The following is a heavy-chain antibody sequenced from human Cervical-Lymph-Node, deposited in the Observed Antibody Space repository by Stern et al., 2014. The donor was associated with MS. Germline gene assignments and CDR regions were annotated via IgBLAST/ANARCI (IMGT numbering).Heavy chain of an antibody. D-gene: IGHD1-26*01. Sequence: QVQLGQSGAEVKKPGASVKVTCKTSENTFTGYYIHWVRQAPGQGLEWMGWINPNIGATNYAQRFQDRVSLTSDTSNSLAYMELDRLTSGDTAVYYCARISLGSGIDYWGQGSLVTVSS. V-gene: IGHV1-2*02. CDR1: ENTFTGYY. CDR3: ARISLGSGIDY. CDR2: INPNIGAT. J-gene: IGHJ4*02.